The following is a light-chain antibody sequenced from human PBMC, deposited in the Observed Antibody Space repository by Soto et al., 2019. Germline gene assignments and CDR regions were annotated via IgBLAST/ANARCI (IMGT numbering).Light chain of an antibody. Sequence: YELTQPPSVSVSPGQTASITCSGDKLGNKYVYWYQQKAGQSPVLVIYQDSKRPSGIPERFSGSNSENTATLTLSGTQAMDEADYYCQSWDSSTVVFGGGTKVTVL. CDR2: QDS. CDR3: QSWDSSTVV. V-gene: IGLV3-1*01. CDR1: KLGNKY. J-gene: IGLJ3*02.